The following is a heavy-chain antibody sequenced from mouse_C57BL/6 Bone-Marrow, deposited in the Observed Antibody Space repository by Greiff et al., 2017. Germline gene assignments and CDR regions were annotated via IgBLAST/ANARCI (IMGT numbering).Heavy chain of an antibody. D-gene: IGHD1-1*01. Sequence: EVQLVESGGDLVKPGGSLKLSCAASGFTFSSYGMSWVRQTPDKRLEWVATISSGGSYTYYPDSVKGRFTISRDNAKNTLYLQRSSLKSEDTAMYYCARRDTTVVAHYYAMDYWGQGTSVTVSS. CDR2: ISSGGSYT. J-gene: IGHJ4*01. V-gene: IGHV5-6*01. CDR3: ARRDTTVVAHYYAMDY. CDR1: GFTFSSYG.